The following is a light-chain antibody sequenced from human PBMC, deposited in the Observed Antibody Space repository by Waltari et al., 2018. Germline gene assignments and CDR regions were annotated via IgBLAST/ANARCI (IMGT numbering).Light chain of an antibody. CDR2: DAS. CDR3: QQYKSFPLT. V-gene: IGKV1-16*02. CDR1: QGINNH. Sequence: DIQMTQSTSSLSASVGDRVTITCRASQGINNHLAWFQQKPGKAPKSLIYDASSLQSGVPSKFSGSGSGTEFTLTISSLQPEDFATYYCQQYKSFPLTFGGGTKVEI. J-gene: IGKJ4*01.